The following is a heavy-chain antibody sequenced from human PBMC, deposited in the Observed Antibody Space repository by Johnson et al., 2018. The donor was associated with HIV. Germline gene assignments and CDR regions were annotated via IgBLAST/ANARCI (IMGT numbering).Heavy chain of an antibody. Sequence: VQLVESGGGGVQPGRSLRLSCVVSGFTFSSHGMHWVRQAPGKGLEWVAYISASGGTVHYADSVKGRFTISRDNSKNTLYLQMNSLRAEDTAVYYCARGDCSGGSCYAEGATDAFDIWGQGTVVTVSS. J-gene: IGHJ3*02. CDR1: GFTFSSHG. CDR2: ISASGGTV. D-gene: IGHD2-15*01. CDR3: ARGDCSGGSCYAEGATDAFDI. V-gene: IGHV3-48*01.